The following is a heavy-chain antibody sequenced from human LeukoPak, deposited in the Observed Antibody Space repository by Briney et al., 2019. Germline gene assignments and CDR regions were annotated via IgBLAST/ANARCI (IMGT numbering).Heavy chain of an antibody. CDR1: GYTFTGDY. CDR2: INPNSGGT. D-gene: IGHD3-22*01. CDR3: ARHYYDSSGYYQIDY. Sequence: ASVKVSCKASGYTFTGDYMYWVRQAPGQGLEWMGWINPNSGGTNYAQKFQGRVTMTRDTSISTAYMELSRLRSDDTAVYYCARHYYDSSGYYQIDYWGQGTLVTVSS. V-gene: IGHV1-2*02. J-gene: IGHJ4*02.